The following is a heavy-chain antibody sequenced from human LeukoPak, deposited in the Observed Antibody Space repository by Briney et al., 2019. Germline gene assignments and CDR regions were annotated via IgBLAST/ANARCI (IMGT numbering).Heavy chain of an antibody. CDR3: ARDMSTRVTPISYAIDV. CDR1: GGTFSSYA. Sequence: ASVKVSCKASGGTFSSYAISWVRQAPGQGLEWMGGIIPIFGTANYAQKFQGRVTITADESTSTAYMELSSLRSEDTAVYYCARDMSTRVTPISYAIDVWGQGTMVTVSS. D-gene: IGHD4-23*01. V-gene: IGHV1-69*13. J-gene: IGHJ3*01. CDR2: IIPIFGTA.